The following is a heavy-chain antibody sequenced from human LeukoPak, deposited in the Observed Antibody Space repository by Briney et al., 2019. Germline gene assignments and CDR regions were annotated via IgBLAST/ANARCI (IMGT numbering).Heavy chain of an antibody. CDR3: ARDKEDDYVWGSYGVFDY. J-gene: IGHJ4*02. CDR2: ISYDGSNK. CDR1: GFTFSSYA. V-gene: IGHV3-30-3*01. D-gene: IGHD3-16*01. Sequence: GGSLRLSCAASGFTFSSYAMHWVRQAPGKGLEWVAVISYDGSNKYYADSVKGRFTISRDNSKNTLYPQMNSLRAEDTAVYYCARDKEDDYVWGSYGVFDYWGQGTLVTVSS.